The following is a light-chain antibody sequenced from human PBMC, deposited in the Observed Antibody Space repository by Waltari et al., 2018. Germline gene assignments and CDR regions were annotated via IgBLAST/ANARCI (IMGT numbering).Light chain of an antibody. CDR3: YSTDSSGDHRV. Sequence: SFELTQPPSLSVSPGPPARITGSGDALPSKYAYWYQQKSGQAPGLVIYDDSKRPSGIPERFSGSNSGTMATLTISGAQVEDEADYYCYSTDSSGDHRVFGGGTKLTVL. CDR1: ALPSKY. V-gene: IGLV3-10*01. CDR2: DDS. J-gene: IGLJ3*02.